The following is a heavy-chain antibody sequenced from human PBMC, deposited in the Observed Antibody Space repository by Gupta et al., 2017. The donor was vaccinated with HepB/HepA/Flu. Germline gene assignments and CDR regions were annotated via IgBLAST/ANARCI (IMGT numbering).Heavy chain of an antibody. D-gene: IGHD1-1*01. CDR2: ISPYNGNT. J-gene: IGHJ6*02. V-gene: IGHV1-18*01. Sequence: QVQLVQSGAEVKKPGASVKVSCKASDYTFPNCFITWVRQAPGQGLEWMGWISPYNGNTNYAQKLQGRVTMTTDTSTSTVYMELRSLRSDDTAVYYCARSDKVPKYNNGMDVWGQGTSVTVSS. CDR3: ARSDKVPKYNNGMDV. CDR1: DYTFPNCF.